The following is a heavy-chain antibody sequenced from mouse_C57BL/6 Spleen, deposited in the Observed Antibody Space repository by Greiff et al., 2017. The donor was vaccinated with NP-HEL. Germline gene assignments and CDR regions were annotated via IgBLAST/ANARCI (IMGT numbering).Heavy chain of an antibody. CDR1: GFTFSSYG. Sequence: EVKLVESGGDLVKPGGSLKLSCAASGFTFSSYGMSWVRQTPDKRLEWVATISSGGSYTYYPDSVKGRFTISRDNAKNTLYLQMSRLKAEDTAMYYGARHDYSNYDYYAMDYWGQGTSVTVSS. CDR2: ISSGGSYT. V-gene: IGHV5-6*02. J-gene: IGHJ4*01. CDR3: ARHDYSNYDYYAMDY. D-gene: IGHD2-5*01.